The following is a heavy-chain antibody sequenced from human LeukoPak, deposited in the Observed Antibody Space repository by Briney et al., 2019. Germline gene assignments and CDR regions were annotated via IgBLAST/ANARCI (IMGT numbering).Heavy chain of an antibody. CDR1: GFTFSIYW. V-gene: IGHV3-48*01. CDR2: ITSRSAFT. Sequence: GGSLRLSCAASGFTFSIYWMSWVRQSPGKGLEWIAYITSRSAFTYFADSVKGRFTVSRDDARNSLYLYLTSVRVDDTAVYYCARDLTSAYWSPGGYYYYMDVWGKGTAVTVSS. CDR3: ARDLTSAYWSPGGYYYYMDV. D-gene: IGHD3-16*01. J-gene: IGHJ6*03.